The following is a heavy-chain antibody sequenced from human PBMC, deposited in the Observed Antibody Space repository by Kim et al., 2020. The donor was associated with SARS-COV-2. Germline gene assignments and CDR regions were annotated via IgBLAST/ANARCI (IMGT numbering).Heavy chain of an antibody. CDR1: GYTFTGYY. CDR3: ARARARYCGSGGSCNWGY. CDR2: INPNSGGT. Sequence: ASVKVSCKASGYTFTGYYMHWVRQAPGQGLEWMGWINPNSGGTNYAQKFQGRVTMTRDTSISTAYMELSRLRSDDTAVYYCARARARYCGSGGSCNWGYWGQGTLVTVSS. J-gene: IGHJ4*02. D-gene: IGHD2-15*01. V-gene: IGHV1-2*02.